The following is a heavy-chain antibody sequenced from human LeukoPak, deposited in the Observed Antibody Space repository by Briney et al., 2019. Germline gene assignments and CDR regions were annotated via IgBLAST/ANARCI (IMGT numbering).Heavy chain of an antibody. CDR2: INHSGST. CDR1: GGSFSGYY. V-gene: IGHV4-34*01. Sequence: SETLSLTCAVYGGSFSGYYWSWIRQPPGKGLEWIGEINHSGSTNYNPSLKSRVTISVDTSKNQFSLKLSSVTAADTAVYYCARQSSTVLLYYFDYWGQGTLVTVSS. D-gene: IGHD6-13*01. J-gene: IGHJ4*02. CDR3: ARQSSTVLLYYFDY.